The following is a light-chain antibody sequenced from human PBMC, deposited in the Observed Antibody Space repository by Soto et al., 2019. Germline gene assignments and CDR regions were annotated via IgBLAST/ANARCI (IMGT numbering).Light chain of an antibody. Sequence: DIKLTQSPSTLSASVGDRVTLTCRASQSINTWLAWYQQKPGKAPSLLIYDASSLESGVPSRFSGRGAGTEFTLIISSLQPDDFATYYCQQYDTYPLTFGGGTRWIS. V-gene: IGKV1-5*01. CDR2: DAS. CDR3: QQYDTYPLT. CDR1: QSINTW. J-gene: IGKJ4*01.